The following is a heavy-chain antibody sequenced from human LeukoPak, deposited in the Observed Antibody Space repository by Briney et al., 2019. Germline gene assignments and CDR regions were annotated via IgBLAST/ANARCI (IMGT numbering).Heavy chain of an antibody. V-gene: IGHV1-69*13. CDR2: IIPIFGTA. D-gene: IGHD3-9*01. CDR1: GGTFSSYA. J-gene: IGHJ3*02. CDR3: AIARDFDSDPHAFDI. Sequence: ASVKVSCKASGGTFSSYAISWVRQAPGQGLEWMGGIIPIFGTANYAQKFQGRVTITADESTSTAYMELSSLRSEDTAVYYCAIARDFDSDPHAFDIWGQGTMVTVSS.